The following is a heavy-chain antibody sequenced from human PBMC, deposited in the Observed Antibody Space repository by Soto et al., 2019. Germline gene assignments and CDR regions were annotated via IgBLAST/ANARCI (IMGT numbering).Heavy chain of an antibody. Sequence: EVQLVESGGGLVQPGGSLRLSCAASGFTFSSYEMNWVRQAPGKGLEWVSYISSSGSTIYYADSVKGRFTISRDNAKNSLYLQINSLRAEDTAVYYCARVRGSAWYLDYWGQGTLVTVSS. CDR3: ARVRGSAWYLDY. V-gene: IGHV3-48*03. D-gene: IGHD6-19*01. CDR1: GFTFSSYE. CDR2: ISSSGSTI. J-gene: IGHJ4*02.